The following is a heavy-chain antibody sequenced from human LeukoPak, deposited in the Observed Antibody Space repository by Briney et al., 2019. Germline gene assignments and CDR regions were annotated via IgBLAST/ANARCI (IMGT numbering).Heavy chain of an antibody. CDR1: GGSFSGYY. V-gene: IGHV4-34*01. J-gene: IGHJ4*02. Sequence: PSETLSLTCAVYGGSFSGYYWSWIRQPPGKGLEWIGEINHSGSTNYNPSLKSRVTISVDTSKNQFSLKLSSVTAADTAVYYCARDQEAFDYWGQGTLVTVSS. CDR2: INHSGST. CDR3: ARDQEAFDY.